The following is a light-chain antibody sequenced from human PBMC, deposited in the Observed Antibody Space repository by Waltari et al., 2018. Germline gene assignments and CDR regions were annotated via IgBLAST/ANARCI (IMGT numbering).Light chain of an antibody. CDR2: HAS. CDR1: QSIGIY. Sequence: EIVLTQSPGTLSPGERATLSCRASQSIGIYLAWYQQKPGQAPRLLMYHASSRATSIPDRFSGSGSGTDFSLTISRLEPEDFAVYYCQKYESLPATFGQGTKVEIK. V-gene: IGKV3-20*01. CDR3: QKYESLPAT. J-gene: IGKJ1*01.